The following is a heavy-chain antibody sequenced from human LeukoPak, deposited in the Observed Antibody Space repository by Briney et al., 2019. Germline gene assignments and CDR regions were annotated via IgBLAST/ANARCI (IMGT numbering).Heavy chain of an antibody. Sequence: SGGSLRLSCAASGFNLTDYWMSWVRQAPGKGLEWVANVKQDGSGEYYVDSVKGRFTISRDNAKNSVYLQMNSLRADDTAMYYCARDNGGYCSSTSCYTDAFDIWGQGTMVTVSS. CDR1: GFNLTDYW. V-gene: IGHV3-7*01. CDR2: VKQDGSGE. CDR3: ARDNGGYCSSTSCYTDAFDI. D-gene: IGHD2-2*02. J-gene: IGHJ3*02.